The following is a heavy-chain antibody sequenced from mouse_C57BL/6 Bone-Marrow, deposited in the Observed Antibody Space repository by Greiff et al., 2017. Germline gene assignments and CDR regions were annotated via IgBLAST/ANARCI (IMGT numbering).Heavy chain of an antibody. CDR3: ARERTMIRLN. V-gene: IGHV1-81*01. J-gene: IGHJ3*01. D-gene: IGHD2-4*01. CDR2: IYPRSGNT. CDR1: GYTFTSYG. Sequence: QVLLQQSGAELARPGASVKLSCKASGYTFTSYGISWVKQRTGQGLEWIGEIYPRSGNTYYTEKFKGKATLTADKSSSTAYMQLRSLTSEDSAVYFCARERTMIRLNWGQGTLVTVSA.